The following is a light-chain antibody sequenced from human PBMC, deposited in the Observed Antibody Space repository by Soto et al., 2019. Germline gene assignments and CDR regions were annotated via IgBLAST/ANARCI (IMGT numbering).Light chain of an antibody. CDR3: SSYTSSSTWV. CDR2: DVS. Sequence: QLVLTQAASVSGSPGQSITISCTGTSSDIGSYNYVSWYQQHPGKAPKLIIYDVSSRPSGVSDRFAGSKSGNTASLTISGLQGEDGADYYCSSYTSSSTWVFGGGTKLTVL. CDR1: SSDIGSYNY. J-gene: IGLJ3*02. V-gene: IGLV2-14*01.